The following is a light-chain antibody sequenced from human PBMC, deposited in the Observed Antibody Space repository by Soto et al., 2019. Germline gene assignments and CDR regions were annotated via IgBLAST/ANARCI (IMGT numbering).Light chain of an antibody. J-gene: IGKJ4*01. V-gene: IGKV4-1*01. CDR1: QSVLYSSNNNNY. Sequence: DIVMTQSPASLAVSLGDGATINCNSSQSVLYSSNNNNYLAWHQQKPGQPPELLIYWASTRESGVPDRFSGSGSGTDFTLTISTLQAEDVAVYYCQQYYSIPPSFGGGTKVDNK. CDR3: QQYYSIPPS. CDR2: WAS.